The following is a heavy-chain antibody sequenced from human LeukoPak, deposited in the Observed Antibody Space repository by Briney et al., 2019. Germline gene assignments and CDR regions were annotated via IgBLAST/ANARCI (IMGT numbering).Heavy chain of an antibody. CDR2: IYYSGTT. V-gene: IGHV4-39*02. D-gene: IGHD3-3*01. J-gene: IGHJ4*02. Sequence: SETLSLTCTVSGDSISTGIHYWGWVRQPPGKGLEWIGTIYYSGTTYYSASLKSRVTISVDTSKNHFSLKLSSVTAADTAVYYCASGQYYDLWSGYYVDWGQGTLVTVSA. CDR3: ASGQYYDLWSGYYVD. CDR1: GDSISTGIHY.